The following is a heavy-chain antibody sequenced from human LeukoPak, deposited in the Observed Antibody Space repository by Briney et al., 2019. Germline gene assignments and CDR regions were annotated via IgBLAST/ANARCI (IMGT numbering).Heavy chain of an antibody. CDR1: GGSFSGYY. CDR3: ARRAAPNYYMDV. V-gene: IGHV4-34*01. Sequence: SETLSLTCAVYGGSFSGYYWSWIRQPPGKGLEWIGEINHSGSTNYNPSLKSRVTIPVDTSKNQFSLKLSSVTAADTAVYYCARRAAPNYYMDVWGKGTTVTVSS. J-gene: IGHJ6*03. CDR2: INHSGST.